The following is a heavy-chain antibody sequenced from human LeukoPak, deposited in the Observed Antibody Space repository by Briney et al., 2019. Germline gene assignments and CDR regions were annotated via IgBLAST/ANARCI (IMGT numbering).Heavy chain of an antibody. Sequence: ASVKVSCKASGYTFTGYYMHWVRQAPGQGLEWMGWINPNSGGTNYAQKFQGRVTMTRDTSISTAYMDLSRLRSDDTAVYYCARSDILTGYSSYWGQGTLVTVSS. CDR2: INPNSGGT. V-gene: IGHV1-2*02. D-gene: IGHD3-9*01. CDR3: ARSDILTGYSSY. CDR1: GYTFTGYY. J-gene: IGHJ4*02.